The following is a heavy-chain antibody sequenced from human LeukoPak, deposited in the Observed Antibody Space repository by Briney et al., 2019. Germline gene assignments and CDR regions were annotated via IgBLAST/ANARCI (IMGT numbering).Heavy chain of an antibody. Sequence: PGGSLRLSCAASGFTFDDYTMHWARQAPGKGLEWVYLISWDGGSTYYTDSVKGRFTISRDNSKNSLYLQMNSLRTEDTALYYCAKSGYSYGNYYYYYYMDVWGKGTTVTVSS. D-gene: IGHD5-18*01. V-gene: IGHV3-43*01. CDR2: ISWDGGST. CDR3: AKSGYSYGNYYYYYYMDV. CDR1: GFTFDDYT. J-gene: IGHJ6*03.